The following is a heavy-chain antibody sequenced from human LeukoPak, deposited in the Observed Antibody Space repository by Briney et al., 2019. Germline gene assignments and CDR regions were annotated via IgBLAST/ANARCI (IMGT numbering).Heavy chain of an antibody. Sequence: GASVKVSCKASGYTFTSYAMHWVRQASGQRLEWMGWINAGNGNTKYSQKFQGRVTITRDTSASTAYMELSSLRSEDTAVYYCARGPREWELYFDYWGQGTLVTVSS. CDR3: ARGPREWELYFDY. D-gene: IGHD1-26*01. CDR1: GYTFTSYA. V-gene: IGHV1-3*01. J-gene: IGHJ4*02. CDR2: INAGNGNT.